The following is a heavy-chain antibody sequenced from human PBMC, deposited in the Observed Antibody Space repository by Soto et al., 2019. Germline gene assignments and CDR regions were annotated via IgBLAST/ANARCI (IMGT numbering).Heavy chain of an antibody. J-gene: IGHJ5*02. D-gene: IGHD5-12*01. CDR1: GYSFTSYW. V-gene: IGHV5-51*01. Sequence: GVSLKISCKGAGYSFTSYWIGWVRQMPGKGLEWMGIIYPGDSDTRYSPSFQGQVTISADKSISTAYLQWSSPKASDTAMYYCAREGYSGYDYRGNWFDPWGQGTLVTVSS. CDR2: IYPGDSDT. CDR3: AREGYSGYDYRGNWFDP.